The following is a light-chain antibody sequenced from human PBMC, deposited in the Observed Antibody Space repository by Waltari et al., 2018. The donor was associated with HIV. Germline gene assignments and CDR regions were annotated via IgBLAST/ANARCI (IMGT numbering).Light chain of an antibody. V-gene: IGLV2-14*03. CDR3: TSYTTINTYV. Sequence: QSALTQPASVSGSPGQSLTISCTGTSSDVGGYNHVSWYQQHPAKAPKVIIYDVSNRPSGVSNRFSGSKSGNTASLTSSGLQAEDEADYYCTSYTTINTYVFGTGTKVTVL. CDR2: DVS. CDR1: SSDVGGYNH. J-gene: IGLJ1*01.